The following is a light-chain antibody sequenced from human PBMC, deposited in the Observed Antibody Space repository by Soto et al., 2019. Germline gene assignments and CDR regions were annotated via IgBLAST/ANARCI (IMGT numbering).Light chain of an antibody. J-gene: IGKJ3*01. V-gene: IGKV3-15*01. CDR1: QRVSSN. CDR2: GAS. Sequence: EIVMTQSPATLSLSPGERATLSCRASQRVSSNLAWSQHKPGQPPRLLIFGASSRATGVPARFSGSGSGTEFTLTISSLQSEDFAVYYCQQYNNWPPLFTFGPGTKVDIK. CDR3: QQYNNWPPLFT.